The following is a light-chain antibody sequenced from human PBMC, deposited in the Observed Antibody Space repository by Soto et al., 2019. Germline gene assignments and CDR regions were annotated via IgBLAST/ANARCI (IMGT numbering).Light chain of an antibody. J-gene: IGKJ1*01. Sequence: EIVMTQSPATLSVSPGERATLSCRASQSVSSNLAWYQQKPGQAPRLLIYGASTRATGIPARFSGSGSGTEFTLTISSLLSEDFAVYYRQQYNNWPRTFGQGTKV. CDR3: QQYNNWPRT. CDR2: GAS. CDR1: QSVSSN. V-gene: IGKV3-15*01.